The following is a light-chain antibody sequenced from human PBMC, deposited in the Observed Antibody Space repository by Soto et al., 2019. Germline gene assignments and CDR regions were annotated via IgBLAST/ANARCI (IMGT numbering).Light chain of an antibody. V-gene: IGKV1-5*01. CDR1: QSISTW. CDR3: QQYNTYSWT. Sequence: DIHMTQSPSTLSASVGDRVTITCRASQSISTWLAWYQQKPGKAPKLLIYGASNLESGVPSRFSGSGSGTEFTLTISSLQPDDFATYYCQQYNTYSWTFGQGTKVDIK. J-gene: IGKJ1*01. CDR2: GAS.